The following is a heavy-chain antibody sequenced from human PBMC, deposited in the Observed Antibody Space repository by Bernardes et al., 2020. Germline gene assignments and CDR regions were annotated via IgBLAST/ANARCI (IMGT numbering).Heavy chain of an antibody. CDR3: ARGLRGVVPAALGIGYYYYYGMDV. D-gene: IGHD2-2*01. V-gene: IGHV4-34*01. CDR2: INHSGST. J-gene: IGHJ6*02. CDR1: GGSFSGYY. Sequence: TLSLTCAVYGGSFSGYYWSLIRQPPGKGLEWIGEINHSGSTNYNPSLKSRVTISVDTSKNQFSLKLSSVTAADTAVYYCARGLRGVVPAALGIGYYYYYGMDVWGQGTTVTVSS.